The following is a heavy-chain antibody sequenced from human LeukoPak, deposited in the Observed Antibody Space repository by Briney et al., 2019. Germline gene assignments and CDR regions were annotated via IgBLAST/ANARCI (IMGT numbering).Heavy chain of an antibody. V-gene: IGHV4-34*01. D-gene: IGHD2-21*01. Sequence: SETLSLTCTVSGGSISSYYWSWIRQPPGKGLEWIGEINHSGSTNYNPSLKSRVTISVDTSKNQFSLKLSSVIAADTAVYYCARGSGDGDWFDPWGQGTLVTVSS. CDR2: INHSGST. J-gene: IGHJ5*02. CDR1: GGSISSYY. CDR3: ARGSGDGDWFDP.